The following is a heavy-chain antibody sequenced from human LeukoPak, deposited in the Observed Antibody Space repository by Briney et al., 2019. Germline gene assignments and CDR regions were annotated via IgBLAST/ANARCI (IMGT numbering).Heavy chain of an antibody. CDR2: IYPGDSDT. CDR1: GYSFTSYW. CDR3: ARQPNYDFWSGSSDWSDP. V-gene: IGHV5-51*01. D-gene: IGHD3-3*01. Sequence: GESLKISCKGSGYSFTSYWIGWVRQMPGKGLEWMGIIYPGDSDTRYSPSFQGQVTISADKSISTAYLQWSSLKASDTAMYYCARQPNYDFWSGSSDWSDPWGQGTLVTVSS. J-gene: IGHJ5*02.